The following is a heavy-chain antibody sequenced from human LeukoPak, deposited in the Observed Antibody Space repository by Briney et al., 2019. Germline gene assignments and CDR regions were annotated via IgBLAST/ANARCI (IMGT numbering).Heavy chain of an antibody. V-gene: IGHV3-74*01. CDR2: ITSDGSST. CDR1: GFTFSSYW. Sequence: PGGSLRLSCAASGFTFSSYWMHWVHQAPGKGLVWVSRITSDGSSTSYADSVKGRFTISRDNAKNTLYLQMNSLRAEDTAVYYCARDGWDDAFDIWGQGTMVTVSS. CDR3: ARDGWDDAFDI. D-gene: IGHD1-26*01. J-gene: IGHJ3*02.